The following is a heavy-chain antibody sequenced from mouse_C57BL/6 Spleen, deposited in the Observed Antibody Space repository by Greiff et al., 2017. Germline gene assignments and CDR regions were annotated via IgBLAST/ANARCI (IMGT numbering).Heavy chain of an antibody. CDR2: IRSKSNNYAT. J-gene: IGHJ2*01. CDR1: GFSFNTYA. D-gene: IGHD2-3*01. Sequence: EADGGLVQPKGSLKLSCAASGFSFNTYAMNWVRQAPGKGLEWVARIRSKSNNYATYYADSVKDRFTISRDDSESMLYLQMNNLKTEDTAMYYCVRHALYDGYYDYWGQGTTLTVSS. V-gene: IGHV10-1*01. CDR3: VRHALYDGYYDY.